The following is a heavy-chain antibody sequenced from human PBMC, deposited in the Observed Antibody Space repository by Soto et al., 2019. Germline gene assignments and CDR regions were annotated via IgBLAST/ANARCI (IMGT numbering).Heavy chain of an antibody. CDR1: GGSISSYY. Sequence: QVQLQESGPGLVKPSETLSLTCTVSGGSISSYYWSWIRQPPGKGLEWIGYIYYSGSTNYNPSLMSPLTISVDTSKNQFSLKLSSVTAADTAVYYCARLGYCSSTSCYGFDYWGQGTLVTVSS. J-gene: IGHJ4*02. V-gene: IGHV4-59*08. D-gene: IGHD2-2*01. CDR2: IYYSGST. CDR3: ARLGYCSSTSCYGFDY.